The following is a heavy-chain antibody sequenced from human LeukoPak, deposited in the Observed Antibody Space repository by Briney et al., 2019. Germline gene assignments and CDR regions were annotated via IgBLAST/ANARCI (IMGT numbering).Heavy chain of an antibody. CDR3: ARDRAYDYGDYGSHAFDI. Sequence: SETLSLTCAVYGGSFSGYYWSWIRQPPGKGLEWIGEINHSGSTNYNPSLKSRVTISVDTSKNQFSLKLSSVTAADTAVYYCARDRAYDYGDYGSHAFDIWGQGTMVTVSS. D-gene: IGHD4-17*01. J-gene: IGHJ3*02. CDR2: INHSGST. V-gene: IGHV4-34*01. CDR1: GGSFSGYY.